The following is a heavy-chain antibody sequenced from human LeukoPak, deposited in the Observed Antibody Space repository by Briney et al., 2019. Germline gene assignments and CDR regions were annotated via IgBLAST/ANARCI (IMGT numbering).Heavy chain of an antibody. CDR3: ARDRYSSGWSIDY. D-gene: IGHD6-19*01. J-gene: IGHJ4*02. V-gene: IGHV1-2*02. CDR1: GYTFTSYY. CDR2: INPNSGGT. Sequence: ASVKVSCKASGYTFTSYYMHWVRQAPGQGLEWMGWINPNSGGTNYAQKFQGRVTMTRDTSISTAYMELRSLRSDDTAVYYCARDRYSSGWSIDYWGQGTLVTVSS.